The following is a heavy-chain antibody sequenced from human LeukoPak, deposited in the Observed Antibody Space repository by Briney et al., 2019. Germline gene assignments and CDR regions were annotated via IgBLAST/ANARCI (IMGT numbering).Heavy chain of an antibody. CDR1: GYTFTGYY. Sequence: EASVKVSCKASGYTFTGYYMHWVRQAPGQGLEWMGWINPNSGGTNYAQKFQGRVTMTRDTSISTAYMELSRLRSDDTAVYYCARASDYSNHAPRVSWGQGTLVTVSS. CDR3: ARASDYSNHAPRVS. J-gene: IGHJ4*02. V-gene: IGHV1-2*02. D-gene: IGHD4-11*01. CDR2: INPNSGGT.